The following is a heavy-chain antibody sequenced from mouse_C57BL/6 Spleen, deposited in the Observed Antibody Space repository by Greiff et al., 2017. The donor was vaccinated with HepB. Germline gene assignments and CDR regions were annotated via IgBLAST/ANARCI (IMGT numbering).Heavy chain of an antibody. V-gene: IGHV1-50*01. CDR1: GYTFTSYW. CDR3: ARRYDYDDAMDY. CDR2: IDPSDSYA. Sequence: QVQLQQPGAELVKPGASVKLSCKASGYTFTSYWMQWVKQRPGQGLEWIGEIDPSDSYANYNQKFKGKATLTVDTSSSTAYMQLSSLTSEDSAVYYCARRYDYDDAMDYWGQGTSVTVSS. D-gene: IGHD2-4*01. J-gene: IGHJ4*01.